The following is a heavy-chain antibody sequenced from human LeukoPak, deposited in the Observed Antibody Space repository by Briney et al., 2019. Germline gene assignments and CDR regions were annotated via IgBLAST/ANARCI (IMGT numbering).Heavy chain of an antibody. D-gene: IGHD4-17*01. Sequence: ASVTVSCTASGYTFTVYYMHWVRQAPGQGLEWMGWINPNSGGTNYAQKFQGRVIMTRDTSISTAYMELSRLRSDDTAVYYCARLTHDYGDYGRESGWGKGTLVTVSS. V-gene: IGHV1-2*02. CDR2: INPNSGGT. CDR1: GYTFTVYY. J-gene: IGHJ4*02. CDR3: ARLTHDYGDYGRESG.